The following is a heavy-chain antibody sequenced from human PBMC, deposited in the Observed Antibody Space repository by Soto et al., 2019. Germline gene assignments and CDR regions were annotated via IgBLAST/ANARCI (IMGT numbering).Heavy chain of an antibody. CDR2: IYYSGST. Sequence: PSETLSLTCTVSGGSISSSSYYWGWIRQPPGKGLEWIGSIYYSGSTYYNPSLKSRVTISVDTSKNQFSLKLSSVTAADTAVYYCARQSLAAAGTYWFDPWGQGTLVTVS. J-gene: IGHJ5*02. V-gene: IGHV4-39*01. D-gene: IGHD6-13*01. CDR3: ARQSLAAAGTYWFDP. CDR1: GGSISSSSYY.